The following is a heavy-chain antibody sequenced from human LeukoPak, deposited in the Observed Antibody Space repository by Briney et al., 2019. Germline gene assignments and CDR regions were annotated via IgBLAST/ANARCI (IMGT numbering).Heavy chain of an antibody. J-gene: IGHJ5*02. CDR1: GYTFTSYG. Sequence: ASVNFSCKASGYTFTSYGITWVRQAPGQGIEWMGWISAYNGNTNYAQKLQGRVTMTTDTSTTTAYMELRSLRSDDTAVYYCEREVDPSSWYFDPWGQGTLVTVSS. V-gene: IGHV1-18*01. D-gene: IGHD6-13*01. CDR2: ISAYNGNT. CDR3: EREVDPSSWYFDP.